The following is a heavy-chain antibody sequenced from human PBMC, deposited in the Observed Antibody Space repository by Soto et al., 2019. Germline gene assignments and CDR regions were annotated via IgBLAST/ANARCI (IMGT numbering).Heavy chain of an antibody. CDR3: ARSIAYCGGDCYYYFDY. V-gene: IGHV4-30-4*01. CDR1: GGSVSSGDYY. Sequence: PSETLSLTCTVSGGSVSSGDYYWSWIRQPPGKGLEWIGYIYYSGSTYYNPSLKSRVTISVDTSKNQFSLKLSSVTAADTAVYYCARSIAYCGGDCYYYFDYWGQGTLVTVSS. CDR2: IYYSGST. J-gene: IGHJ4*02. D-gene: IGHD2-21*02.